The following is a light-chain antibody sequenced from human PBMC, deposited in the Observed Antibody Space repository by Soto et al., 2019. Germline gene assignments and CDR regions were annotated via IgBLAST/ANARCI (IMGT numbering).Light chain of an antibody. CDR3: QQANTFPIT. CDR2: AAS. CDR1: QYISTW. V-gene: IGKV1-12*01. J-gene: IGKJ5*01. Sequence: DIQMTRSPSSVSAHVGDRVTITCRASQYISTWLAWHQQKPGKAPKLLIYAASTLQDGVPSRFSGSGSGTDFTLTISSLQPEDFATYYCQQANTFPITFGQGTRLEIK.